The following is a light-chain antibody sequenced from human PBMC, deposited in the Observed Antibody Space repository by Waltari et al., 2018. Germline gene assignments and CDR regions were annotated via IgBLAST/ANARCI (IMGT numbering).Light chain of an antibody. CDR3: HQYNTLPLT. CDR1: ESVKNN. Sequence: TCRASESVKNNLALYQHQPGKAPKVLVHKASRLESGVPSRFSGSGYGTEFTLTISSLEPDDFATYYCHQYNTLPLTFGGGTKVEIK. CDR2: KAS. J-gene: IGKJ4*01. V-gene: IGKV1-5*03.